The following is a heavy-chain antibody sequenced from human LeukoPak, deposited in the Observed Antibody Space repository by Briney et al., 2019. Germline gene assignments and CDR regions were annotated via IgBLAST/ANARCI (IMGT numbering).Heavy chain of an antibody. D-gene: IGHD3-10*01. CDR3: ARATKGTSLLWFGELSYYFDY. V-gene: IGHV4-59*01. J-gene: IGHJ4*02. Sequence: KTSETLSLTCTVSGGSISSYYWSWIRQPPGKGLEWIGYIYYSGSTNYNPSLKSRVTISVDTSKNQFSLKLSSVTAADTAVYYCARATKGTSLLWFGELSYYFDYWGQGTLVTVSS. CDR2: IYYSGST. CDR1: GGSISSYY.